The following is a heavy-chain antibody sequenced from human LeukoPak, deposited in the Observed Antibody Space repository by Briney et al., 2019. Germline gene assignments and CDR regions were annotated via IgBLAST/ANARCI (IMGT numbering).Heavy chain of an antibody. CDR3: ARELAAAAGTSSYYYYYYMDV. CDR1: GFTFSSYW. D-gene: IGHD6-13*01. V-gene: IGHV3-7*01. Sequence: PGGSLRLSCAASGFTFSSYWMSWVRQAPGKGLEWVANIKLDGSEKYYVDSVKGRFTISRDNAKNSLYLQMNSLRAEDTAVYFCARELAAAAGTSSYYYYYYMDVWGKGTTVTVSS. CDR2: IKLDGSEK. J-gene: IGHJ6*03.